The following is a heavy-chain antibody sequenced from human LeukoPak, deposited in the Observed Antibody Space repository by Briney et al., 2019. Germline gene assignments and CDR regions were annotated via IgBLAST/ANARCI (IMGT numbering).Heavy chain of an antibody. Sequence: GGSLRLSCAASGFTFSSYWMSWVRQAPGKGLEWVANIKQDGSEKYYVDSVKGRFTVSRDNAKSTLYLQMNSLRAEDAAVYYCARGLAGAYRIMDVWGQGTTVTVS. J-gene: IGHJ6*02. CDR1: GFTFSSYW. CDR3: ARGLAGAYRIMDV. V-gene: IGHV3-7*04. CDR2: IKQDGSEK. D-gene: IGHD6-19*01.